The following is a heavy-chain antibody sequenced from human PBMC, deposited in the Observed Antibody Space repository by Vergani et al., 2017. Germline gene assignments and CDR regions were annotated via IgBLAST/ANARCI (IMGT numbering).Heavy chain of an antibody. V-gene: IGHV3-74*01. Sequence: EVQLVESGGGLVQPGGSLRLSCAASGFTFSSYWMHWVRQAPGKGLVWVSRINSDGSSTSYADSVKGRFTISRDNAKNTLYLQMNSLRAEDTAVYYGARGRNEPGVVRLNWFDPWGEGTLVTVSS. CDR2: INSDGSST. J-gene: IGHJ5*02. CDR1: GFTFSSYW. D-gene: IGHD1-1*01. CDR3: ARGRNEPGVVRLNWFDP.